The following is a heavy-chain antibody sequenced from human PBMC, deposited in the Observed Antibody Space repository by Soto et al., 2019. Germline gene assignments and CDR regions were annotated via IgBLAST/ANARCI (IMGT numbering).Heavy chain of an antibody. J-gene: IGHJ4*02. CDR3: ARGRTGIAARPNFDY. V-gene: IGHV5-51*01. Sequence: GESLKISCKGSGYSFTSYWIDWVRQMPGKGLEWMGIIYPGDSDTRYSPSFQGQVTISADKSISTAYLQWSSLKASDTAMYYCARGRTGIAARPNFDYWGQGTLVTVSS. CDR1: GYSFTSYW. CDR2: IYPGDSDT. D-gene: IGHD6-6*01.